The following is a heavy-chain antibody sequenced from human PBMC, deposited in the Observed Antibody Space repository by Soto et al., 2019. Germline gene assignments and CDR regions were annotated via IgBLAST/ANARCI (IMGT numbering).Heavy chain of an antibody. CDR2: IYYSGST. Sequence: SETLSLTCTVSGGSISSGVYYWIWIRQPPGKGLEWIGYIYYSGSTYYNPSLKSRVTISVDTSKNQFSLKLSSVTAADTAVYYCARDSALNWFDPWGQGTLVTVS. CDR1: GGSISSGVYY. J-gene: IGHJ5*02. CDR3: ARDSALNWFDP. V-gene: IGHV4-30-4*01.